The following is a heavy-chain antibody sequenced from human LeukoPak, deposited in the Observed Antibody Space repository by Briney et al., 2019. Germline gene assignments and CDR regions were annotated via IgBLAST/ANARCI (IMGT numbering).Heavy chain of an antibody. J-gene: IGHJ4*02. V-gene: IGHV1-8*01. CDR1: GYTFTSYD. CDR2: MNPNSGNT. CDR3: ARGQVGLRYFDWLSLPYYFDY. Sequence: ASVKVSCEASGYTFTSYDINWVRQATGQGLEWMGWMNPNSGNTGYAQKFQGRVTMTRNTSISTAYMELSSLRSEDTAVYYCARGQVGLRYFDWLSLPYYFDYWGQGTLVTVSS. D-gene: IGHD3-9*01.